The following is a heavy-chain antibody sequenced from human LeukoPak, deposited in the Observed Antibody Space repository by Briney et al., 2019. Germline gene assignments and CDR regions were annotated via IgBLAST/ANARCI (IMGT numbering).Heavy chain of an antibody. V-gene: IGHV3-7*03. CDR1: GFTFSTYW. J-gene: IGHJ5*02. CDR3: TRDLAAAAT. Sequence: GGSLRLSCIVSGFTFSTYWMSWVRQAPGKGLEWVANINQDGKKRYYVDSVKGRFTISRDNAKNSLYLQMNSLTAEDTAVYYCTRDLAAAATWGQGTLVTVSS. D-gene: IGHD6-13*01. CDR2: INQDGKKR.